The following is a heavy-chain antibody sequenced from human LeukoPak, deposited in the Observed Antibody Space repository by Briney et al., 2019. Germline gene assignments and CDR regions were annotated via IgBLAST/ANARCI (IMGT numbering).Heavy chain of an antibody. CDR1: GFTFKMYA. J-gene: IGHJ4*02. Sequence: GGSLRLSCVVSGFTFKMYAMTWVRQAPGKGLDCVSAISGSGGSTYYADSVKGRFTISRDNSKNTLYLQMNSLRAEDTAVYYCAKWASGSYIDYWGQGTLVTVSS. D-gene: IGHD1-26*01. V-gene: IGHV3-23*01. CDR2: ISGSGGST. CDR3: AKWASGSYIDY.